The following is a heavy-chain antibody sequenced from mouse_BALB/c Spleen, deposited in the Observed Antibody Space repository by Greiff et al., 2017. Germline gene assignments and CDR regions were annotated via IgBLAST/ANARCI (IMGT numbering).Heavy chain of an antibody. V-gene: IGHV5-6*01. CDR1: GFTFSSYG. D-gene: IGHD2-14*01. J-gene: IGHJ4*01. CDR3: ARGYGAMDY. Sequence: DVHLVESGGDLVKPGGSLKLSCAASGFTFSSYGMSWVRQTPDKRLEWVATISSGGSYTYYPDSVKGRFTISRDNAKNTLYLQMSSLKSEDTAMYYCARGYGAMDYWGQGTSVTVSS. CDR2: ISSGGSYT.